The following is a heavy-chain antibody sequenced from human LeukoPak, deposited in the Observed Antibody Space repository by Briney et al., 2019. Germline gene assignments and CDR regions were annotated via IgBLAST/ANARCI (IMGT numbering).Heavy chain of an antibody. Sequence: SETLSLTCTVSGGSVSSNFWSWIRQPPGKGLECIGYIDDGGSTNYNPSLKSRVTMSVDTSKNQFSLKLSSVTAADTAVYYCARDSPWFDPWGQGTLVTVSS. V-gene: IGHV4-59*02. CDR1: GGSVSSNF. CDR3: ARDSPWFDP. CDR2: IDDGGST. J-gene: IGHJ5*02.